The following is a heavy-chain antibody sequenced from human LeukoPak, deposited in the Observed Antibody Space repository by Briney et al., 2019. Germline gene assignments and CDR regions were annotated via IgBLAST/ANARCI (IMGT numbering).Heavy chain of an antibody. CDR3: ARTARAGRKLLYYFDY. J-gene: IGHJ4*02. CDR2: IGRGGGPI. CDR1: GFTFSSYE. Sequence: PGGSLRLSCEASGFTFSSYEMNWVRQAPGKGLEWIAYIGRGGGPIYYSDSVQGRFAISRDDATNSVNLQMDGLTGDDTALYYCARTARAGRKLLYYFDYWGQGALVTVAS. D-gene: IGHD3-10*01. V-gene: IGHV3-48*03.